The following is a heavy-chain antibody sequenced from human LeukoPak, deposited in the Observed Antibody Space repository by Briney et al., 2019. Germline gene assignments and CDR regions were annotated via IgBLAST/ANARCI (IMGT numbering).Heavy chain of an antibody. J-gene: IGHJ4*02. V-gene: IGHV1-46*01. CDR1: GYTFTGYY. CDR2: INPSGGST. Sequence: ASVKVSCKASGYTFTGYYMHWVRQAPGQGLEWMGIINPSGGSTSYAQKFQGRVTMTRDTSTSTVYMELSSPRAEDTAVYYCARGRNYYDSSGYSGLVYWGQGTLVTVSS. CDR3: ARGRNYYDSSGYSGLVY. D-gene: IGHD3-22*01.